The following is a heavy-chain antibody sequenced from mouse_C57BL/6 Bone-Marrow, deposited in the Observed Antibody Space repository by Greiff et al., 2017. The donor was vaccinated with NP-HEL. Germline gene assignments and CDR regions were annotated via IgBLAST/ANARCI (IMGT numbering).Heavy chain of an antibody. J-gene: IGHJ3*01. D-gene: IGHD2-5*01. CDR1: GYSFTDYN. CDR2: LNPYYGTT. CDR3: AREGSNFGLLAY. V-gene: IGHV1-39*01. Sequence: EVKLQESGPELVKPGASVKISCKASGYSFTDYNMNWVTQSHGKSLEWIGVLNPYYGTTSYNQKFKGKATLTVDQASSTAYMQLNSLTSEDSAVYYGAREGSNFGLLAYWGQGTLVTVAA.